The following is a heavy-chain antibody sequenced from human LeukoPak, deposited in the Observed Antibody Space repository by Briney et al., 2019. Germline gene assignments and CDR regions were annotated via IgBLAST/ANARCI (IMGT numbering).Heavy chain of an antibody. CDR2: IKQDGSEK. V-gene: IGHV3-7*01. Sequence: PGGSLRLSCAASGFTFSSYWMSWVRQAPGKGLEWVANIKQDGSEKYYVDSVKGRFTISRDNAKNSLYLQMNSLRAEDTAVYYCARPLNWGSRGGFTWFDPWGQGTLVTVSS. J-gene: IGHJ5*02. CDR3: ARPLNWGSRGGFTWFDP. CDR1: GFTFSSYW. D-gene: IGHD7-27*01.